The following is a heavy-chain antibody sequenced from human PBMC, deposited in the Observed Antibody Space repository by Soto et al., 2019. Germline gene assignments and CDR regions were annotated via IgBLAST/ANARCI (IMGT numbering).Heavy chain of an antibody. CDR2: INTGIGST. V-gene: IGHV1-3*04. CDR3: ARDRDASVYDV. CDR1: GYTFTDYA. D-gene: IGHD3-10*01. Sequence: GASVKVSCKASGYTFTDYAIHWMRQAPGQRLEWMGWINTGIGSTRYSQRFQGRVTTTRDTSASTAYMVLSSLRSEDTAVYYCARDRDASVYDVWGQRTTLTVSS. J-gene: IGHJ6*02.